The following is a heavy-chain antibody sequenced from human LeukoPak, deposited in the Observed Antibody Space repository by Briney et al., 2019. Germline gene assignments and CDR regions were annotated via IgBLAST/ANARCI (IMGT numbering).Heavy chain of an antibody. J-gene: IGHJ5*02. V-gene: IGHV3-30*03. CDR2: ISYDGSNK. CDR1: GFTFSSYG. CDR3: SRGGYGDYNNWFDP. Sequence: GGSLILSCAASGFTFSSYGMHWVRQAPGKGLEWVTVISYDGSNKYYAESVKGRFTISRDNSRNTLYLQMNSLRAEDTAVYYCSRGGYGDYNNWFDPWGQGTLVIVSS. D-gene: IGHD4-17*01.